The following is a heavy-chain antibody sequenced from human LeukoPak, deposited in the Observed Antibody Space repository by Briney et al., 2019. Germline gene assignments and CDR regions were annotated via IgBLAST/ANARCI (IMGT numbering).Heavy chain of an antibody. CDR3: ARSLNGIQLWLPDYYYYYGMDV. D-gene: IGHD5-18*01. J-gene: IGHJ6*02. V-gene: IGHV1-18*01. CDR1: GYTFTSYG. Sequence: ASAKVSCKASGYTFTSYGISWVRQAPGQGLEWMGWISAYNGNTNYAQTLQGRVTMTTDTSTRTAYMELRSLRSDDTAVYYCARSLNGIQLWLPDYYYYYGMDVWGQGTTVTVSS. CDR2: ISAYNGNT.